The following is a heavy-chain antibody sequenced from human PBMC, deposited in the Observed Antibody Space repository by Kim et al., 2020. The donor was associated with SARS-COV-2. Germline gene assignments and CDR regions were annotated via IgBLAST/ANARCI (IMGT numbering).Heavy chain of an antibody. D-gene: IGHD6-19*01. Sequence: NPSLTSRVTIAVDTSKDQFDLKLSSVTAADTAVYYCASTHSSGWSYFDYWGQGTLVTVSA. V-gene: IGHV4-34*01. CDR3: ASTHSSGWSYFDY. J-gene: IGHJ4*02.